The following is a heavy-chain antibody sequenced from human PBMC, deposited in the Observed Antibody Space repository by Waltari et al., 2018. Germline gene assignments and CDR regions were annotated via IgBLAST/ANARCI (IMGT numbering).Heavy chain of an antibody. D-gene: IGHD3-3*01. J-gene: IGHJ4*02. CDR2: IYRGGST. Sequence: EVQLVESGGGLIQPGGSLRLSCAVSGFTVSNNYMRWVRQAPGKGREWGAVIYRGGSTYYADSVKGRFTISRDSSENTVYLQMSSLRAEDTALYYCARRDFWTGSYYWGQGTLVTVSS. CDR3: ARRDFWTGSYY. V-gene: IGHV3-53*01. CDR1: GFTVSNNY.